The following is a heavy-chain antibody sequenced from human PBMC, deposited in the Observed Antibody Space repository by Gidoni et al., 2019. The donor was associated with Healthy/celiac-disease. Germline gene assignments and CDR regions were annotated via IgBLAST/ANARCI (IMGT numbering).Heavy chain of an antibody. CDR3: ASGKGERGYSGYDAFDI. V-gene: IGHV3-11*06. D-gene: IGHD5-12*01. Sequence: QVQLVEYGGGLGKPGGSLRLSCAAAGFTSSDDYMSWIRQAPGKGLECVSYISSSSSYTTYADSVKGRFTISRDNAKNSLYLQMNSLRAEDTAVYYCASGKGERGYSGYDAFDIWGQGTMVTVSS. CDR1: GFTSSDDY. J-gene: IGHJ3*02. CDR2: ISSSSSYT.